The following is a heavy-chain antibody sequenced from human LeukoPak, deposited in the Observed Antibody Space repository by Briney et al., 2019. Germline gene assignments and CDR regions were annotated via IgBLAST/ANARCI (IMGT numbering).Heavy chain of an antibody. D-gene: IGHD3-10*01. J-gene: IGHJ6*02. CDR3: AGLVLLWFGESPSYGMDV. Sequence: SETLSLTCAVSGGSISSGGYSWSWIRQPPGKGLEWIGYIYHSGSTYYNPSLKSRVTISVDRSKNQFSLKLSSVTAADTAVYYYAGLVLLWFGESPSYGMDVWGQGTTVTVSS. CDR1: GGSISSGGYS. V-gene: IGHV4-30-2*01. CDR2: IYHSGST.